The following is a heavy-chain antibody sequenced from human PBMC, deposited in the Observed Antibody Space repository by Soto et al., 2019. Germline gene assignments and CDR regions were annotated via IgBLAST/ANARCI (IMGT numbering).Heavy chain of an antibody. D-gene: IGHD4-4*01. Sequence: AGGSLRLSCAASGFTFSTYAIHWVRQAPGKGLEWVAVVWFDGGSKYYADSVKGRFTISTDNSKNTLYLQMDSLRGDDTAVYYCARCLQSRADWLFYYGMDVWGQGTTVTVSS. V-gene: IGHV3-30*04. CDR1: GFTFSTYA. CDR2: VWFDGGSK. CDR3: ARCLQSRADWLFYYGMDV. J-gene: IGHJ6*02.